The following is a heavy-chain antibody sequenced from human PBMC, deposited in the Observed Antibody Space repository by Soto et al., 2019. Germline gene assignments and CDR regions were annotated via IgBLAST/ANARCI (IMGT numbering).Heavy chain of an antibody. V-gene: IGHV4-39*01. CDR3: ARHLEDILTGYYPPGWFDP. CDR1: GGSISSGTYF. D-gene: IGHD3-9*01. J-gene: IGHJ5*02. CDR2: IYYSGST. Sequence: PSETLSLTCTVSGGSISSGTYFWGWIRQAPGKGLEWIGTIYYSGSTYYKPSLKSQVTISVDTSKKQFSMKLSSVTAADTAVYYCARHLEDILTGYYPPGWFDPWGQGTLVTVSS.